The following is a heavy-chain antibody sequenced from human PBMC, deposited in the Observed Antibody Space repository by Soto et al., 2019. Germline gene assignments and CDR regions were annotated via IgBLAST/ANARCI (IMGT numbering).Heavy chain of an antibody. CDR2: IYSSGST. D-gene: IGHD3-3*01. Sequence: SETLSLTCSVSGGSISSYYWSWIRQPPGKGLEWIGYIYSSGSTNYNPSLKSRVTISLDTSKNQFSLKLSSVTAADTAVYYCARGYNDFWSGYFTWFDPWGQGTLVTVSS. V-gene: IGHV4-59*01. CDR1: GGSISSYY. J-gene: IGHJ5*02. CDR3: ARGYNDFWSGYFTWFDP.